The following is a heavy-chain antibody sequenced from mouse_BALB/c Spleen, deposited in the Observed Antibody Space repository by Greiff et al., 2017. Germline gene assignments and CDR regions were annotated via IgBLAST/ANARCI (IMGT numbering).Heavy chain of an antibody. J-gene: IGHJ4*01. D-gene: IGHD3-1*01. CDR3: ARHQGSGYAMDY. CDR1: GFTFSSYG. CDR2: ISSGGSYT. V-gene: IGHV5-6*01. Sequence: EVKVVESGGDLVKPGGSLKLSCAASGFTFSSYGMSWVRQTPDKRLEWVATISSGGSYTYYPDSVKGRFTISRDNAKNTLYLQMSSLKSEDTAMYYCARHQGSGYAMDYWGQGTSVTVSS.